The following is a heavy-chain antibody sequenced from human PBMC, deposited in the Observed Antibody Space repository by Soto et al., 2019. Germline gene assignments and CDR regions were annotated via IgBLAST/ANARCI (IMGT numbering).Heavy chain of an antibody. D-gene: IGHD2-15*01. Sequence: QVQLVQSGAEVKKPGASVKVSCKASGYTFTSYGISWVRQAPGQGLEWMGWISAYNGNTNYAQKLRCRATMTTDTPTRTAYMELSSLRSDDTAVYYCARDMSSVRGGSWFDPWGQVTLVTVSS. CDR3: ARDMSSVRGGSWFDP. CDR2: ISAYNGNT. J-gene: IGHJ5*02. V-gene: IGHV1-18*01. CDR1: GYTFTSYG.